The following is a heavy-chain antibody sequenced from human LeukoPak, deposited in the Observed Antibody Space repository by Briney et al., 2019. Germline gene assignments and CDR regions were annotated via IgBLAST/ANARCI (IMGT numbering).Heavy chain of an antibody. CDR1: GFTFSIYG. CDR3: ARATPAGILTGYYFDY. Sequence: PGRSLRLSWAASGFTFSIYGMHWVRQAAGKVMEWVAVIWDDGSNKYYGDSVKGRFTISRDNSKNTLYLQMNSLRAEDTAVYYCARATPAGILTGYYFDYWGQGTLVTVSS. CDR2: IWDDGSNK. D-gene: IGHD3-9*01. J-gene: IGHJ4*02. V-gene: IGHV3-33*01.